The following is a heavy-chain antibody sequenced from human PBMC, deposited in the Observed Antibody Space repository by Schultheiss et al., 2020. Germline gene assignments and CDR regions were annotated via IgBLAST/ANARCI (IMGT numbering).Heavy chain of an antibody. Sequence: ASVKVSCKASGGTFSSYAISWVRQAPGQGLEWMGWISAYNGNTNYAQKLQGRVTMTTDTSTSTAYMELRSLRSDDTAVYYCARGVVVPAAFDYWGQGTLVTVSS. CDR2: ISAYNGNT. D-gene: IGHD2-2*01. V-gene: IGHV1-18*01. CDR3: ARGVVVPAAFDY. J-gene: IGHJ4*02. CDR1: GGTFSSYA.